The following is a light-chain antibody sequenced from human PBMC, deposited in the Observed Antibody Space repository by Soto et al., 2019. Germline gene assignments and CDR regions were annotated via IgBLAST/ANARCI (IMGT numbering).Light chain of an antibody. CDR2: ASS. V-gene: IGKV1-9*01. CDR1: QGISTY. Sequence: IQLTQSPFFLSASVGDRVTLTCRASQGISTYLVWYQQKSGKAPTVLIYASSTLQTGVPSRFSGSGSGTDFSLTISSLHPEDVATYYCQQVDSYPRTFGQGTKVDI. CDR3: QQVDSYPRT. J-gene: IGKJ1*01.